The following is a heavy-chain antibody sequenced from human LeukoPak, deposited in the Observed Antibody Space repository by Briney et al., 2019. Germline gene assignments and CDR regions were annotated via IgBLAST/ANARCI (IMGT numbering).Heavy chain of an antibody. CDR2: LSGSGGST. CDR3: AKWIYYYGSGSYHDY. V-gene: IGHV3-23*01. Sequence: GGSLRLSCAASGFTFSTYAMSWVRQPPGKGLEWVSSLSGSGGSTNYADSVRGRFTISRDNSKNTLYLQMNSLRAEDTAVYYCAKWIYYYGSGSYHDYWGQGTLVTVSS. J-gene: IGHJ4*02. D-gene: IGHD3-10*01. CDR1: GFTFSTYA.